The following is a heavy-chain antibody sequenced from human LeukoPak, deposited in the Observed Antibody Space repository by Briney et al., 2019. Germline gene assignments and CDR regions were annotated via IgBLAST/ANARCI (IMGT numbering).Heavy chain of an antibody. V-gene: IGHV4-39*01. Sequence: PSETLSLTCTVSGGSISSSNYCWRWIRQPPGKGLEWIGSIYYSGSTYYNPSLKSRVTISVDTSKNQFSLKLSSVTAADTAVYYCARLTGANLIPFDYWGPGTLVTVSS. CDR1: GGSISSSNYC. D-gene: IGHD4/OR15-4a*01. J-gene: IGHJ4*02. CDR2: IYYSGST. CDR3: ARLTGANLIPFDY.